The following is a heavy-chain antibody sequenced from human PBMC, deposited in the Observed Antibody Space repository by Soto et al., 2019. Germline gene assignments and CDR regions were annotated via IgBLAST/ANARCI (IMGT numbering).Heavy chain of an antibody. V-gene: IGHV1-69*13. Sequence: ASVKVCCEASGGTFSSYAISWVRQAPGQGLEWMGGIIPIFGTANYAQKFQGRVTITADESTSTAYMELSSLRSEDTAVYYCARDRGKYSSTDWFDPWGQGTLVTVSS. J-gene: IGHJ5*02. CDR2: IIPIFGTA. CDR3: ARDRGKYSSTDWFDP. CDR1: GGTFSSYA. D-gene: IGHD4-17*01.